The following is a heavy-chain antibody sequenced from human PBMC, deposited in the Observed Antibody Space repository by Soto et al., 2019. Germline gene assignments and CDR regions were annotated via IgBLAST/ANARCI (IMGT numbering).Heavy chain of an antibody. Sequence: HPGGSLRLSCAASGFTFTDYWTHWVRQAPGKGLVWVSRINSDGSRTSYADSVTGRFTISRDNAKNTLYLQMNSLRVEDTALYYCARETYRGFYLDYWGQGTLVTVSS. V-gene: IGHV3-74*01. D-gene: IGHD4-4*01. CDR2: INSDGSRT. CDR3: ARETYRGFYLDY. J-gene: IGHJ4*02. CDR1: GFTFTDYW.